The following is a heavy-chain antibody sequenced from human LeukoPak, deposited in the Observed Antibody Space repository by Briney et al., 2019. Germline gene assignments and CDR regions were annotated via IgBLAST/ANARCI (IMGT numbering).Heavy chain of an antibody. CDR3: ARGLRVDGSGSYYNRAFGYYMDV. CDR2: LYPSGST. D-gene: IGHD3-10*01. J-gene: IGHJ6*03. V-gene: IGHV4-61*02. Sequence: SETLSLTCTVSGGSISSGSYYWSWIRQPAGKGLVWIGLLYPSGSTNNSPSLKRRVTISVDTSNNQFSLKLSSMTAADTAVYYCARGLRVDGSGSYYNRAFGYYMDVWGKGTTVTVSS. CDR1: GGSISSGSYY.